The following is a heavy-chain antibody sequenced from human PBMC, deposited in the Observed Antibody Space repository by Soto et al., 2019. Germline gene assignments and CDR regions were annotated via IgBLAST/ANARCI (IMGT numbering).Heavy chain of an antibody. CDR1: GGSISSYY. CDR3: ARRYGDCFDY. Sequence: PSDTLSLTCTVSGGSISSYYWSWIGQPPGKGLEWIGYIYYSGSTNYNPSLKSRITISVDTSKNQFSLKLSSVTAADTAVYYCARRYGDCFDYWGRGTLVTVSS. V-gene: IGHV4-59*08. D-gene: IGHD4-17*01. J-gene: IGHJ4*02. CDR2: IYYSGST.